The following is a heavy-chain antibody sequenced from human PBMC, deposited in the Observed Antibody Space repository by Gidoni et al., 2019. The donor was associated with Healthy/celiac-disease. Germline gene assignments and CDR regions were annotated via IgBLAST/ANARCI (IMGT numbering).Heavy chain of an antibody. CDR1: GFTFEDYA. D-gene: IGHD3-9*01. CDR3: AKLRDYDILTGYQSGDY. V-gene: IGHV3-9*01. Sequence: EVQLVESGGGLVQPGRSLRLSCAASGFTFEDYAIHWVRQAPGKGLEWVSVISWNSGSIGYADSVKCLFTISRDNAKNSLYLQMNSLRAEDTALYYCAKLRDYDILTGYQSGDYWGQGTLVTVSS. J-gene: IGHJ4*02. CDR2: ISWNSGSI.